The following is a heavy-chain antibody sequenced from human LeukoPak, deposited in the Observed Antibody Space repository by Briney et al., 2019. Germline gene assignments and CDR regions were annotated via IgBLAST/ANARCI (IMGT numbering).Heavy chain of an antibody. V-gene: IGHV7-4-1*02. J-gene: IGHJ4*02. CDR2: INTNTGNP. CDR3: ARASGSDY. Sequence: ASVKVPCKASGGSFSNFVITWVRQAPGQGLEWMGWINTNTGNPTYAQGFTGRFVFSLDTSVSTAYLQISSLKAEDTAVYYCARASGSDYWGQGTLVTVSS. CDR1: GGSFSNFV. D-gene: IGHD7-27*01.